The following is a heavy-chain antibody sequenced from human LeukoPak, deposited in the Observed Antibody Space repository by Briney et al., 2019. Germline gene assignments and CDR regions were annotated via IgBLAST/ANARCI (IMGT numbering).Heavy chain of an antibody. CDR3: ARFPYMDV. Sequence: PGGSLRLSCAASGFTFSSFGMNWVRQAPGKGLEWVSYISSSSSAIYYADSVKGRFTISRDNAKNSLYLHMNSLRAEDTADYYCARFPYMDVWGKGTTVTVSS. CDR1: GFTFSSFG. CDR2: ISSSSSAI. V-gene: IGHV3-48*04. J-gene: IGHJ6*03.